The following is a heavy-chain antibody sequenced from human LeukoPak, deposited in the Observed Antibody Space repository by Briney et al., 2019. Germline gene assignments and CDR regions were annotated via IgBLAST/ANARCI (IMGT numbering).Heavy chain of an antibody. CDR2: INPNSGGT. CDR3: ARDLYSSSPSYYYYYYGMDV. V-gene: IGHV1-2*02. J-gene: IGHJ6*02. CDR1: GYTFTGYY. D-gene: IGHD6-6*01. Sequence: ASVKVSCEASGYTFTGYYMHWVRQAPGQGLEWMGWINPNSGGTNYAQKFQGRVTMTRDTSISTAYMELSKLRSDDTAVYYCARDLYSSSPSYYYYYYGMDVWGQGTTVTVSS.